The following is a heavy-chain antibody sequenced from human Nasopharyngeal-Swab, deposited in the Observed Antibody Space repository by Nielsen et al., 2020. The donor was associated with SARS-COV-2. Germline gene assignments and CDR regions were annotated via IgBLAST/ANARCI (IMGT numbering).Heavy chain of an antibody. Sequence: WIRQSPGKGLEWVSAISGSGGSTYYADSVKGRFTISRDNSKNTLYLQMNSLRAEDTAVYYCAKDEKVYNESYYTSWGQGTLVTVSS. J-gene: IGHJ5*02. D-gene: IGHD1-26*01. CDR3: AKDEKVYNESYYTS. V-gene: IGHV3-23*01. CDR2: ISGSGGST.